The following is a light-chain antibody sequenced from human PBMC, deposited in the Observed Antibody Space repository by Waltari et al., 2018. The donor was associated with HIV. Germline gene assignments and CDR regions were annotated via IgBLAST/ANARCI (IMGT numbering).Light chain of an antibody. CDR2: DVS. V-gene: IGLV2-14*03. Sequence: QSALTQPASVSGSPGQSITISCTGTSSDAGGYNYVSWYQRHPGKAPKLIIYDVSNRPSWVSNRFSGSKSGNRASLTISGLQAEDEADYYCSSYTSSSTRVFGGGTTVTVL. CDR1: SSDAGGYNY. CDR3: SSYTSSSTRV. J-gene: IGLJ3*02.